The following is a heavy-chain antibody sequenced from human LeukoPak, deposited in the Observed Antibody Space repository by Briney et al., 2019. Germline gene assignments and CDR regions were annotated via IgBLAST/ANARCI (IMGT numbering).Heavy chain of an antibody. D-gene: IGHD6-6*01. J-gene: IGHJ5*02. CDR1: GGSVSSGSYY. CDR3: ARGSSPNWFDP. CDR2: IYYSGST. Sequence: SETLSLTCTVSGGSVSSGSYYWSWIRQPPGKGLEWIGNIYYSGSTNYNPSLKSRVTISVDTSKNQFSLELSSVTAADTAVYYCARGSSPNWFDPWGQGTLVTVSS. V-gene: IGHV4-61*01.